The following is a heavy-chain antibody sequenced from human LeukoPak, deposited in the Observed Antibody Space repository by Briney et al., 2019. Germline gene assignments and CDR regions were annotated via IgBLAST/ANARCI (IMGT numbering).Heavy chain of an antibody. D-gene: IGHD6-13*01. V-gene: IGHV3-21*01. CDR1: GFTFSSYS. CDR3: AREQQLFRHFDY. CDR2: ISSSSSYI. Sequence: GGSLRLSCAASGFTFSSYSMNWVRQAPGKGLEWVSSISSSSSYIYYADSVKGRFTISRDNAKNSLYLQMNSLRAEDTAVYYCAREQQLFRHFDYWGQGTLVTVSS. J-gene: IGHJ4*02.